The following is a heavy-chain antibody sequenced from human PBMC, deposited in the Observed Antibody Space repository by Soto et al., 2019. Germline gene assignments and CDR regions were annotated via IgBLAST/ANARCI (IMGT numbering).Heavy chain of an antibody. CDR1: GFTFSSYS. J-gene: IGHJ4*02. V-gene: IGHV3-21*01. D-gene: IGHD3-10*01. Sequence: GGSLRLSCAASGFTFSSYSMNWVRQAPGKGLEWVSSISSSSSYIYYADSVKGRFTISRDNAKNSLYLQMNSLRAEDTAVYYCARGSYYGSGSYHFGYWGQGTLVTVSS. CDR3: ARGSYYGSGSYHFGY. CDR2: ISSSSSYI.